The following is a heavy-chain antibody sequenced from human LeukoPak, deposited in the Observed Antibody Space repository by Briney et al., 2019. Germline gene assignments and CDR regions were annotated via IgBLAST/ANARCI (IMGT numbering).Heavy chain of an antibody. V-gene: IGHV3-21*01. D-gene: IGHD6-13*01. CDR3: ARAYSSSWYWNWFDP. Sequence: PGGSLRLSCAASGFSFSNSSMNWLRQAPGKGLEWVSSISTGSGYIFQADSVKGRFTISRDNAKNSLYLHMNSLRAEDTAVYYCARAYSSSWYWNWFDPWGQGTLVTVSS. J-gene: IGHJ5*02. CDR1: GFSFSNSS. CDR2: ISTGSGYI.